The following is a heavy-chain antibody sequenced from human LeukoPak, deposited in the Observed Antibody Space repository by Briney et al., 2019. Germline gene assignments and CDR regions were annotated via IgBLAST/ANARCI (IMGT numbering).Heavy chain of an antibody. CDR1: GFTFSNYG. D-gene: IGHD4-17*01. CDR3: AKGGTSYGDYELDY. J-gene: IGHJ4*02. V-gene: IGHV3-30*18. CDR2: ISYDGINK. Sequence: GGSLRLSCAAPGFTFSNYGMHWVRQAPGEGLEWVTVISYDGINKYYAVSVKGRFTISRDNSKNTLYLQMNSLRPEDTAVYYCAKGGTSYGDYELDYWGQGTLVTVSS.